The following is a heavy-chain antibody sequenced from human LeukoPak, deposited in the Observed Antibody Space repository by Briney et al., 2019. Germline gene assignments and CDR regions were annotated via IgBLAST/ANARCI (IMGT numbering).Heavy chain of an antibody. CDR1: GGSISSSNYY. D-gene: IGHD6-6*01. J-gene: IGHJ4*02. CDR2: IYYSGST. Sequence: SETLSLTCTVSGGSISSSNYYWDWIRQPPGKGLEWIGSIYYSGSTYYNPSLKSRVTISVDTSKNQFSLKLSSVTAADTAVYYCARHRGSSSNFDYWGQGALIAVSS. CDR3: ARHRGSSSNFDY. V-gene: IGHV4-39*01.